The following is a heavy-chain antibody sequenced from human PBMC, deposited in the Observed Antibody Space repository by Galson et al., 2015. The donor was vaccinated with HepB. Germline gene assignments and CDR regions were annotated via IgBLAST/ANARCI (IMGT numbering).Heavy chain of an antibody. J-gene: IGHJ6*02. V-gene: IGHV4-59*12. D-gene: IGHD3-16*01. Sequence: SETLSLTCTVSGGSISSYYWSWIRQPPGKGLEWIGYIYYSGSTNYNPSLKSRVTISVDKSKNQFSLKLSSVTAADTAVYYCARDQGGGVGYYYYGMDVWGQGTTVTVSS. CDR1: GGSISSYY. CDR3: ARDQGGGVGYYYYGMDV. CDR2: IYYSGST.